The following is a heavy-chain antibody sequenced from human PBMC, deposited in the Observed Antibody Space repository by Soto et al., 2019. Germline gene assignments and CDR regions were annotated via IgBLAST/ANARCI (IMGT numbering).Heavy chain of an antibody. J-gene: IGHJ6*04. Sequence: QVQLVESGGGVVQPGRSLRLSCAASGFTFSYYAMHWVRQAPGKGLEWVAVMSHDGSNEYYADSVKGRFTISRDNSKSTLYLQMNSLRGEDTALYYCARVDRTVTTFYYYGMDVWGKGTTVSVSS. CDR1: GFTFSYYA. CDR3: ARVDRTVTTFYYYGMDV. CDR2: MSHDGSNE. V-gene: IGHV3-30-3*01. D-gene: IGHD4-4*01.